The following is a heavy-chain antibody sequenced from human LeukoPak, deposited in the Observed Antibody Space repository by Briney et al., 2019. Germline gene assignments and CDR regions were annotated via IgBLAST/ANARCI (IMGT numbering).Heavy chain of an antibody. Sequence: GGSLRLSCAASGFTFSSYTMSWVRQAPGRGLEWVSTITTSDGNTYYADSVKGRFTISRDNAKNSLYLQMNSLRAEDTAVYYCARAIFYRYDYWGQGTLVTVSS. J-gene: IGHJ4*02. V-gene: IGHV3-21*04. CDR1: GFTFSSYT. CDR2: ITTSDGNT. CDR3: ARAIFYRYDY. D-gene: IGHD3-9*01.